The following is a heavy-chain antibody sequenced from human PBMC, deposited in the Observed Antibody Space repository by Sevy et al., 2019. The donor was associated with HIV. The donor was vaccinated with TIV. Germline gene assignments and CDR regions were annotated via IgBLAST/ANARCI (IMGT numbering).Heavy chain of an antibody. J-gene: IGHJ3*02. CDR1: GFTLRNYA. D-gene: IGHD3-22*01. Sequence: GGSLISCAASGFTLRNYAMSWVRQAPGKGLEWVSAISGSGGDTYYADSVKGRFTISRDNSKNTLYLQMNSLRAEDTAVYYCAKDIAIVVGEAFDIWGQGTMVTVSS. V-gene: IGHV3-23*01. CDR2: ISGSGGDT. CDR3: AKDIAIVVGEAFDI.